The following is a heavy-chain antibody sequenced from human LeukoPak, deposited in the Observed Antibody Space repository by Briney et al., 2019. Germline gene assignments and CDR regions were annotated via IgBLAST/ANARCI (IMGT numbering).Heavy chain of an antibody. V-gene: IGHV6-1*01. J-gene: IGHJ6*02. CDR1: GDSVSSNSAA. CDR2: AYYRSKWYN. CDR3: ARDLEYSSSYYYYGMDV. Sequence: SQTLSLTCAISGDSVSSNSAAWTRIRQSPSRGLEWLGRAYYRSKWYNDYAVSLKSRITINPDTSKNQFSLQLNSVTPEDTAVYYCARDLEYSSSYYYYGMDVWGQGTTVTVSS. D-gene: IGHD6-6*01.